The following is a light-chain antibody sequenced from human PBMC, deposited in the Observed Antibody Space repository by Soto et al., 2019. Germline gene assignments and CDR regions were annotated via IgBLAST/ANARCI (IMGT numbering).Light chain of an antibody. J-gene: IGKJ1*01. CDR1: QSVGSN. CDR3: QKYNNWPRT. CDR2: GAS. V-gene: IGKV3-15*01. Sequence: EVVMTQSPATLSVSPGERATLSCRASQSVGSNVAWYQQKAGQAPRLLLYGASTRATGIPARISGSGSGTEFTLTINSLQSEDFAVYYCQKYNNWPRTLGQWNKVAI.